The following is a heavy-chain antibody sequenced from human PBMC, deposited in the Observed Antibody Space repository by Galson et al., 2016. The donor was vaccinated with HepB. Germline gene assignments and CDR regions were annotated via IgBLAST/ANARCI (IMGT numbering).Heavy chain of an antibody. CDR2: ISNDGSNK. Sequence: SLRLSCAASGFTFSSYGMHWVRQASGKGLEWVAVISNDGSNKDYADSVTGRFTISRDNSKNTLYLQMNSLRPEDTAVYYCAKDALITLVRGVIMSYFDYWGQGALVTVSS. D-gene: IGHD3-10*01. V-gene: IGHV3-30*18. CDR1: GFTFSSYG. J-gene: IGHJ4*02. CDR3: AKDALITLVRGVIMSYFDY.